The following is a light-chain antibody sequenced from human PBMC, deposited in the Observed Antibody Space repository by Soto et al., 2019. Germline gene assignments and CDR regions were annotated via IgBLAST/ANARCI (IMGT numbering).Light chain of an antibody. J-gene: IGLJ2*01. CDR1: GSNIGSNY. Sequence: QSALTQPPSVSAAPGQTVSISCSGSGSNIGSNYVSWYRQLPGTAPKLLIYDNNNRPSGIPDRFSGSKSGTSATLGISGLQTGDEADYYCGTWDTSLSAVVFGGGTKLTVL. V-gene: IGLV1-51*01. CDR2: DNN. CDR3: GTWDTSLSAVV.